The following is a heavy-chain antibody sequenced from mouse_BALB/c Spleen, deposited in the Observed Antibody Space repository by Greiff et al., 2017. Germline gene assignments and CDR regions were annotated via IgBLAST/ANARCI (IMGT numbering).Heavy chain of an antibody. CDR2: ISYDGSN. CDR3: ARRNWDYAMDY. D-gene: IGHD4-1*01. CDR1: GYSITSGYY. V-gene: IGHV3-6*02. J-gene: IGHJ4*01. Sequence: QLQESGPGLAKPSQSLSLTCSVTGYSITSGYYWNWIRQFPGNKLEWMGYISYDGSNNYNPSLKNRISITRDTSKNQFFLKLNSVTTEDTATYYCARRNWDYAMDYWGQGTSVTVSS.